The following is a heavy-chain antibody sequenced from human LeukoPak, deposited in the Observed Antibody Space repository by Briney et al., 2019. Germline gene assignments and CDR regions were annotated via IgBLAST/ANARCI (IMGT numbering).Heavy chain of an antibody. D-gene: IGHD3-16*01. CDR2: ISSSSGSI. Sequence: GGSLRLSCAASGFTFSTYSMNWVRQAPGKGLEWVSYISSSSGSIYYADSVKGRLTISRDNAKNSLYLQMNRLRAEDTAVYYCARDYYETTTGLNWFDPWGQGTLVTVSS. CDR3: ARDYYETTTGLNWFDP. J-gene: IGHJ5*02. V-gene: IGHV3-48*01. CDR1: GFTFSTYS.